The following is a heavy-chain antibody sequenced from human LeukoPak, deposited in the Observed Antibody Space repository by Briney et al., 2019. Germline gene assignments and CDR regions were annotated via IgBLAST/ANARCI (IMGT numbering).Heavy chain of an antibody. CDR1: GFTFSSYW. J-gene: IGHJ3*02. D-gene: IGHD5-24*01. CDR3: ARDGYNLGAFDI. Sequence: GGSLRLSCAASGFTFSSYWTSWVRQAPGKGLEGVANIKQDGSEKYYVDSVKGRFTISRDNAKNSLYLQMNSLRAEDTAVYYCARDGYNLGAFDIWGQGTMVTVSS. CDR2: IKQDGSEK. V-gene: IGHV3-7*01.